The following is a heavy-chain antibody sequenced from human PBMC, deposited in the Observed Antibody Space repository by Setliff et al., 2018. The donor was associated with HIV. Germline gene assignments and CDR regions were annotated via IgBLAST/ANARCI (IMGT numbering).Heavy chain of an antibody. D-gene: IGHD3-10*01. CDR3: ATNFGSGTYFDAHYFDS. J-gene: IGHJ4*02. CDR1: GESMTRYY. V-gene: IGHV4-59*04. CDR2: IYYSGSI. Sequence: SETLSLTCAVSGESMTRYYWSWIRQPPGKGLEWIGYIYYSGSIFYKPSLKSRVTVSVDTSKNQFSLKVNSVTAADTAIYFCATNFGSGTYFDAHYFDSWGPGTLVTVSS.